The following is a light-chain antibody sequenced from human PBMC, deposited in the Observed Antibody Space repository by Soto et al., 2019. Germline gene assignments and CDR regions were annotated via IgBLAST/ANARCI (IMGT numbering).Light chain of an antibody. CDR2: QVS. V-gene: IGKV2-30*01. CDR3: MQSVQFPRT. CDR1: QSPVYSDGVTY. J-gene: IGKJ4*01. Sequence: DVVMTQSPLSLPVTLGQPASISCKSSQSPVYSDGVTYLNWFHQRPGQSPRRLIYQVSNRDSGVPDRFSGSGSGTDFTLEISRVEAEDVGVYYCMQSVQFPRTFGGGTKVEIK.